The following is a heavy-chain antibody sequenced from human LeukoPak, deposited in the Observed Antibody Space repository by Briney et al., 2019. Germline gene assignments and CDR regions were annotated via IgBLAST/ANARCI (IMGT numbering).Heavy chain of an antibody. J-gene: IGHJ4*02. CDR3: AKEYSSSWYYLDY. CDR2: ISGSGGST. D-gene: IGHD6-13*01. Sequence: GGSLRLSCAASGLTFSSYAMSWVRQAPGKGLEWVSTISGSGGSTYYADSVKGRFTISRDNSKNTLYLQMNSLRVEDTAVYYCAKEYSSSWYYLDYWGQGTLVTVSS. V-gene: IGHV3-23*01. CDR1: GLTFSSYA.